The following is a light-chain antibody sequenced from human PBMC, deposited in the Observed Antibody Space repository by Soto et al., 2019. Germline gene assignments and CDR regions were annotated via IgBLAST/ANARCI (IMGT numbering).Light chain of an antibody. J-gene: IGKJ2*01. CDR2: DAS. CDR1: QDVSIF. CDR3: QQRSTWLYT. V-gene: IGKV3-11*02. Sequence: EILLAQSPATLSLSPGEIATLSCKASQDVSIFLAWYQQKPVQAPRLLIHDASNRATGVPARFSGSGSRRDFTLTITSLEPEDFAVDYCQQRSTWLYTFGQGTQLE.